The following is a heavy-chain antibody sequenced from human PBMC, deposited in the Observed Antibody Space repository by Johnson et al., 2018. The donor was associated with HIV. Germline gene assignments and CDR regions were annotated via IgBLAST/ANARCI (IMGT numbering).Heavy chain of an antibody. CDR2: ISYHGTNK. CDR3: ARETNMPGAAGDAFDI. CDR1: GFTFRSYA. D-gene: IGHD6-25*01. J-gene: IGHJ3*02. Sequence: QVQLVESGGGVVQPGRSLRLSCAASGFTFRSYAMHWVRQAPGKGLEWVAVISYHGTNKYYADSVKGRFTISRDNSKKSIYLQMNSLRAEDTAIYYCARETNMPGAAGDAFDIWGQGTLVTVSS. V-gene: IGHV3-30-3*01.